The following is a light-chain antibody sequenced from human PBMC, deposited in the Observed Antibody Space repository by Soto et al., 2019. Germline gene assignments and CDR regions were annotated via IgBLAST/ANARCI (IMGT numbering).Light chain of an antibody. CDR1: QNISSN. Sequence: EMVMTQSPATLSVSPGERATLSCRGSQNISSNLAWYQQKPGQAPRLLMVTPPARATGIPARFIGGGSGTEFSLTISSLQSEDFAIYYWQQYNNWPLTFGGGTRVEIK. CDR3: QQYNNWPLT. V-gene: IGKV3-15*01. CDR2: TPP. J-gene: IGKJ4*01.